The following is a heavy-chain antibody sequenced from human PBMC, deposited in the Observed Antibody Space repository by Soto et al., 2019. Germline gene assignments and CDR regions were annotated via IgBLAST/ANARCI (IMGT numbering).Heavy chain of an antibody. Sequence: GGSLRLSCAASGLTFNRYWMHWVRHAPGKGLVWVSHINTDGSNTNYADSVKGRFTISRDNAKSTLFLQMNSLRDEDTAVYYCAREFCSGGNCYTYYFDPWGQGSPVTVSS. V-gene: IGHV3-74*01. CDR2: INTDGSNT. CDR3: AREFCSGGNCYTYYFDP. CDR1: GLTFNRYW. J-gene: IGHJ5*02. D-gene: IGHD2-15*01.